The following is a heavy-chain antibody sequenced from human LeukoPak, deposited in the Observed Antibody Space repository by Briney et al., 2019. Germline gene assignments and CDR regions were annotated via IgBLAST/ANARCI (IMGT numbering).Heavy chain of an antibody. J-gene: IGHJ4*02. CDR1: GGTFSSYA. CDR3: AKDASNYYGSGSYDYFDY. D-gene: IGHD3-10*01. Sequence: ASVKVSCKASGGTFSSYAMSWVRQAPGKGLEWVSAISGSGGSTYYADSVKGRFTISRDNSKNTLYLQMNSLRAEDTAVYYCAKDASNYYGSGSYDYFDYWGQGTLVTVSS. V-gene: IGHV3-23*01. CDR2: ISGSGGST.